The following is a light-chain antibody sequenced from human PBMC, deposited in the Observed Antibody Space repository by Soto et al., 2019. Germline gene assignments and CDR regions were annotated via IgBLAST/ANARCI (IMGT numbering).Light chain of an antibody. CDR3: QHYGGSFI. CDR2: NTS. Sequence: EIVLTQSPGTLSLSPGEGATVSCRVSQSINSKSLVWYQRKFGQAPRLLIYNTSSRATGIPDRFRGSGSGTDFTLSISRLEPEEFAVYYCQHYGGSFIFGPGTKVDFK. CDR1: QSINSKS. V-gene: IGKV3-20*01. J-gene: IGKJ3*01.